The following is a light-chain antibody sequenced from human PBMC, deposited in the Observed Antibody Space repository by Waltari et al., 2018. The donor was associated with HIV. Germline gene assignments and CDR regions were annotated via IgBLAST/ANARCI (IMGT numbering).Light chain of an antibody. Sequence: EIVLTQSPGALCLSPGARPNLSCRASQSVSSSHLAWYQQRPGQAPRLLIYGTSSRATGIPDRFSGSGSGTDFTLTISRLEPEDFAVYYCQQYGSSAPLTFGGGTKVEIK. CDR3: QQYGSSAPLT. J-gene: IGKJ4*01. CDR1: QSVSSSH. V-gene: IGKV3-20*01. CDR2: GTS.